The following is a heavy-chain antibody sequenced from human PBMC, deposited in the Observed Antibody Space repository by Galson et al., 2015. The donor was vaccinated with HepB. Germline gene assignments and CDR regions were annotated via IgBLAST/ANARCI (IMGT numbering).Heavy chain of an antibody. CDR3: ARDLSNIAVAGDFDY. J-gene: IGHJ4*02. D-gene: IGHD6-19*01. CDR1: GYTFTSYG. V-gene: IGHV1-18*01. Sequence: SVKVSCKASGYTFTSYGISWVRQAPGQGLEWMGWISAYNGNTNYAQKLQGRVTMTTDTSTSTAYMELRSLRSDDTAVYYCARDLSNIAVAGDFDYWGQGTLVTVSS. CDR2: ISAYNGNT.